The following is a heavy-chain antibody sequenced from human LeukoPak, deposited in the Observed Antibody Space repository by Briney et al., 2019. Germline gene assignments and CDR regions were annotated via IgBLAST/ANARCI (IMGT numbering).Heavy chain of an antibody. Sequence: PETLSLTSTDPGGSLTRYHWGWIRQPPGKGVEWIGYINYSGSTNYSPSLESRVTISLDTSKNQFSLQLSSVTAADTAVYYCARRGVGATTWDAFDIWGQGTLVTVSS. CDR2: INYSGST. D-gene: IGHD1-26*01. J-gene: IGHJ3*02. CDR1: GGSLTRYH. V-gene: IGHV4-59*08. CDR3: ARRGVGATTWDAFDI.